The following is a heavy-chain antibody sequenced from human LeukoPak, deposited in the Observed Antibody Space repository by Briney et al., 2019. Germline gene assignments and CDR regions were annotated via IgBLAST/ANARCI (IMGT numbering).Heavy chain of an antibody. CDR3: AKDMQATTYYDFWSGYFSDY. Sequence: GGSLRLSCAASGFTFSSYAMSWVRQAPGKGLEWVSAISGSGGSTYYADSVKGRFTISRDNSKNTLYLQVNSLRAEDTAVYYCAKDMQATTYYDFWSGYFSDYWGQGTLVTVSS. D-gene: IGHD3-3*01. CDR2: ISGSGGST. CDR1: GFTFSSYA. V-gene: IGHV3-23*01. J-gene: IGHJ4*02.